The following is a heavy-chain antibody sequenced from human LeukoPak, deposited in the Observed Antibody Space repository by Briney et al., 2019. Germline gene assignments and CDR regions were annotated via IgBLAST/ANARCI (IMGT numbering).Heavy chain of an antibody. CDR3: AKSTAMLSSYFYGMHV. Sequence: GGSLRDSCAASGFTFDDYAMHWVRQAPGKGLEWVSLISGDGGSSYYADSVKGRFTISRDNSKNSLYLQMNSLGTEDTALYYCAKSTAMLSSYFYGMHVWGQGATVTVSS. CDR1: GFTFDDYA. D-gene: IGHD5-18*01. CDR2: ISGDGGSS. V-gene: IGHV3-43*02. J-gene: IGHJ6*02.